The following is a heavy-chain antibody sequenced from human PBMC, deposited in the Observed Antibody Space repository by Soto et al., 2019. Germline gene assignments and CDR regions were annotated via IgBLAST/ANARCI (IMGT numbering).Heavy chain of an antibody. Sequence: EVQLVESGGGLIQPGGSLRVSCAASGFTVSRSYMSWVRQAPGKGLEWVSVIYSGGSTNYADSVKGRFTISRDNSKNTRYPQMNSLRVEDTAVYYCARDTYYYDSSGQPYWGQGTRVTVSS. V-gene: IGHV3-53*01. CDR2: IYSGGST. J-gene: IGHJ4*02. CDR3: ARDTYYYDSSGQPY. CDR1: GFTVSRSY. D-gene: IGHD3-22*01.